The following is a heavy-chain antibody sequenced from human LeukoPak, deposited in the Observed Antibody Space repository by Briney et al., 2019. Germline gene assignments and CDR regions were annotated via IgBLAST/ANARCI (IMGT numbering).Heavy chain of an antibody. J-gene: IGHJ4*02. CDR3: AKVRFGESDYFDY. V-gene: IGHV3-23*01. CDR2: ISGSGGST. Sequence: QSGGSPRLSCAASGFTFSSYAMRWVRQAPGKGLEWVSAISGSGGSTYYADSVKGRFTISRDNSKNTLYLQMNSLRAEDTAVYYCAKVRFGESDYFDYWGQGTLVTVSS. D-gene: IGHD3-10*01. CDR1: GFTFSSYA.